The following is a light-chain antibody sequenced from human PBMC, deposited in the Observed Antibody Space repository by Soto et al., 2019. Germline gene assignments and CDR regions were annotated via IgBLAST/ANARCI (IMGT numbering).Light chain of an antibody. J-gene: IGLJ1*01. CDR2: ENN. CDR1: SSNIGNNY. V-gene: IGLV1-51*02. Sequence: QSALTQPPSVSAAPGQKVTISCSGSSSNIGNNYVSWYQQLPGTAPKLLIYENNKRFSGIPDRFSGSKSSTSATLGITGLQTGDEADYYCGTWDSSLSAYVFGTGTKVTVL. CDR3: GTWDSSLSAYV.